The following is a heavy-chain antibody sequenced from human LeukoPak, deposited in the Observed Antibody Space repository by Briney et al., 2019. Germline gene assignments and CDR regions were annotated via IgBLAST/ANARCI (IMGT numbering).Heavy chain of an antibody. V-gene: IGHV3-48*01. CDR1: GFTFSSYA. Sequence: GGSLRLSCAASGFTFSSYAMSWVRQAPGKGLEWVSYISSSSSTIYYADSVKGRFTISRDDSKNTLYLQMNSLRAEVTAVYYCAEGVAGTWNWFDPWGQGTLVTVSS. CDR3: AEGVAGTWNWFDP. D-gene: IGHD6-19*01. J-gene: IGHJ5*02. CDR2: ISSSSSTI.